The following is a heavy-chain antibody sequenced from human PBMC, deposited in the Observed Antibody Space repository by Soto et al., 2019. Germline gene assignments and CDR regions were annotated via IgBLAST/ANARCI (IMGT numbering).Heavy chain of an antibody. Sequence: GGSLRLSCAASGFTFSSYAMSWVRQAPGKGLEWVSAISGSGGSTYYADSVKGRFTISRDNSKNTLYLQMNSLRAEDTAVYYCAKSGYYGSGGEPFDYWGQGTLVTVSS. CDR1: GFTFSSYA. J-gene: IGHJ4*02. CDR2: ISGSGGST. CDR3: AKSGYYGSGGEPFDY. V-gene: IGHV3-23*01. D-gene: IGHD3-10*01.